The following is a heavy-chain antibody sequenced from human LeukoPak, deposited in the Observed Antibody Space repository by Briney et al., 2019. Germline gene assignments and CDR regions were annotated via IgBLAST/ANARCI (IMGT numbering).Heavy chain of an antibody. J-gene: IGHJ1*01. V-gene: IGHV4-34*01. D-gene: IGHD3-22*01. CDR3: ARGGPTYYYDRSGYYRRGYFQH. CDR2: TTNSGNI. CDR1: GGSFSGYY. Sequence: SETLSLTCAVYGGSFSGYYWGWIRQRPGKGVEGIGETTNSGNINYHPSLKSRVTISLDTYNNKFSLELSSATAADSAVYYCARGGPTYYYDRSGYYRRGYFQHWGQGTLVTVSS.